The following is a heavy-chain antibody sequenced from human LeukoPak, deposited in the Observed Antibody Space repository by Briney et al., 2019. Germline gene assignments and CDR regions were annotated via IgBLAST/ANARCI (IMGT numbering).Heavy chain of an antibody. CDR3: ARGYCSGGSCYWGIDY. CDR2: ISGSGGST. V-gene: IGHV3-23*01. Sequence: GGSLKLSCAASGFTFSSYAMSWVRQAPGKGLEWVSAISGSGGSTYYADSVKGRFTISRENAKNSLYLQMNSLRAGDTAVYYCARGYCSGGSCYWGIDYWGQGTLVTVSS. CDR1: GFTFSSYA. J-gene: IGHJ4*02. D-gene: IGHD2-15*01.